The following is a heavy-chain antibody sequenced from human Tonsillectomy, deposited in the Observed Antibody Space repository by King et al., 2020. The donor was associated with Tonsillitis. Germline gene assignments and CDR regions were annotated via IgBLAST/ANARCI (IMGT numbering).Heavy chain of an antibody. CDR1: GVTFSSYA. D-gene: IGHD6-13*01. V-gene: IGHV3-30-3*01. J-gene: IGHJ6*02. CDR3: ARDRGAQRLVEGRGWFYYGMDV. Sequence: VQLVESGGGVVQPGRSLRLSCAASGVTFSSYALHWVRQAPGKGLEWVAIISYHGSNKYYADSVKGRFTISRDDSKNTLFLQMNSLRSEDTAVYYCARDRGAQRLVEGRGWFYYGMDVWGQGNTVTVSS. CDR2: ISYHGSNK.